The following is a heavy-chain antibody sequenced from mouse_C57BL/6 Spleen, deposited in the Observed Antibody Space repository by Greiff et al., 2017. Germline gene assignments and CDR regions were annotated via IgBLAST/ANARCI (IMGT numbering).Heavy chain of an antibody. D-gene: IGHD4-1*01. J-gene: IGHJ2*01. V-gene: IGHV1-61*01. CDR3: ARSGGTLDD. CDR1: GYTFTSYW. Sequence: QVQLQQPGAELVRPGSSVKLSCKASGYTFTSYWMDWVKQRPGQGLEWIGNIYPSDSETHYNQKFKDKATLTVDKSSSTAYMQLSSLTSEDSAVDYWARSGGTLDDGGQGTTLTVSS. CDR2: IYPSDSET.